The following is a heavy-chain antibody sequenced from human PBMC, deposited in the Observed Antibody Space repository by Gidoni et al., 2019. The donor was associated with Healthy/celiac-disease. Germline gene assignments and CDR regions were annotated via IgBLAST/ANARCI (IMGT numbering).Heavy chain of an antibody. Sequence: QLQLQESGPGLAKPSETMSLTCTVPGCSISSSSYYWGWIRQPPGKGLEWIGSIYYSGSTYYNPSLKSRVTISVDTSKNQFSLKLSSVTAADTAVYYCARTIPGEYYFDYWGQGTLVTVSS. CDR1: GCSISSSSYY. CDR2: IYYSGST. J-gene: IGHJ4*02. CDR3: ARTIPGEYYFDY. D-gene: IGHD3-3*01. V-gene: IGHV4-39*07.